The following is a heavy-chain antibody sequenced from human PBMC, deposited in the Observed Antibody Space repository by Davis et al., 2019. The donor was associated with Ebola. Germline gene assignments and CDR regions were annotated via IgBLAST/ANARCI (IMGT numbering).Heavy chain of an antibody. J-gene: IGHJ4*02. CDR3: ARHVCVYCSSWYFHY. CDR2: IYYSGFT. CDR1: GGSINSGDYY. Sequence: SETLSLTCTVSGGSINSGDYYWAWIRQPPGKGLEWVGYIYYSGFTNYNPSLKSRATISVDPSKNQFSLKLSSVTAADTAVYYCARHVCVYCSSWYFHYWGQGTLVTVSS. D-gene: IGHD6-13*01. V-gene: IGHV4-61*05.